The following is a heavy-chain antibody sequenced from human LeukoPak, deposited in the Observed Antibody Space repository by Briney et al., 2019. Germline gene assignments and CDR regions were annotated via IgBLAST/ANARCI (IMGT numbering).Heavy chain of an antibody. J-gene: IGHJ6*03. CDR3: ACTSGYDFSSYYYYYMDV. V-gene: IGHV3-21*01. CDR1: GFTFSSYS. D-gene: IGHD5-12*01. CDR2: ISSGSSYI. Sequence: PGGSLRLSCAASGFTFSSYSTNWVRQAPGKGLEWVSSISSGSSYIYYADSVKGRFTISRDNAKNSLYLQMNSLSAEDTAVYYCACTSGYDFSSYYYYYMDVWGKGTTVTVSS.